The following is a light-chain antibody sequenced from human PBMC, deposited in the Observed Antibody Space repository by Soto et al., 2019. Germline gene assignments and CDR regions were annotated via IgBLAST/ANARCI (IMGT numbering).Light chain of an antibody. Sequence: QSVLTQPPSASGTPGQRVTISCSGSSSNIGSNTVNWYQQLPGTAPKLVIYINNQRPSGVPDRFSGSKSGTSASLVISGLQSEDEADYYCAAWDDSLNAYVFGIGTKLTVL. CDR3: AAWDDSLNAYV. J-gene: IGLJ1*01. CDR1: SSNIGSNT. CDR2: INN. V-gene: IGLV1-44*01.